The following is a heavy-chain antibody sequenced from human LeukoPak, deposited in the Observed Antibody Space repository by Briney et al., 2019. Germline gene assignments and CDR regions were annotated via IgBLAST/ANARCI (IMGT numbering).Heavy chain of an antibody. CDR3: ARGGGFDYGDYLYGPQNPDNWFDP. J-gene: IGHJ5*02. CDR2: INHSGST. V-gene: IGHV4-34*01. CDR1: GGSFSGYY. D-gene: IGHD4-17*01. Sequence: SETPSLTCAVYGGSFSGYYWSWIRQPPGKGLEWIGEINHSGSTNYNPSLKSRVTISVDTSKNQFSLKLSSVTAADTAVYYCARGGGFDYGDYLYGPQNPDNWFDPWGQGTLVTVSS.